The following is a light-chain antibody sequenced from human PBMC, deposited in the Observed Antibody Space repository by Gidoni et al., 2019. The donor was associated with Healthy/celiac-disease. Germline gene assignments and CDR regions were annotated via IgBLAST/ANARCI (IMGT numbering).Light chain of an antibody. CDR1: QSVSSY. CDR2: DAS. J-gene: IGKJ4*01. V-gene: IGKV3-11*01. CDR3: QKRSNWPT. Sequence: ELVLTQSPATLSLSPGERATLSCRASQSVSSYLAWYQQKPGQAPRLLIYDASNRATGIPARFSGSGSGTDFTLTISSLEPEDFAVYYCQKRSNWPTFXGXTKVXIK.